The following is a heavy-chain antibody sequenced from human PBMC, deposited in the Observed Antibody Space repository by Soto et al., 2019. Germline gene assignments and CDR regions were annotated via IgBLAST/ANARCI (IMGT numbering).Heavy chain of an antibody. D-gene: IGHD3-3*01. CDR1: GYTFTSYG. CDR3: ARDKDVLRFLEWFPILDY. V-gene: IGHV1-18*01. Sequence: ASVKVSCKASGYTFTSYGISWVRQAPGQGLEWMGWISAYNGNTNYAQKLQGRVTMTTDTSTSTAYMELRSLRSDDTAVYYCARDKDVLRFLEWFPILDYWGQGTLVTVSS. CDR2: ISAYNGNT. J-gene: IGHJ4*02.